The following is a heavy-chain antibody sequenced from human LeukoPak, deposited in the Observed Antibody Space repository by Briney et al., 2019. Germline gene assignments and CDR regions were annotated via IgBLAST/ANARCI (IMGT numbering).Heavy chain of an antibody. CDR1: GGSISSYN. CDR3: ARWDTVTTANNWFDP. Sequence: PSETLSLTCTVSGGSISSYNWSWIRQPPGKGLEWIGYIYYSGSTNYNPSLKSRVTISVDTSKNQFSLKLSSVTAADTAVYYCARWDTVTTANNWFDPWGQGTLVTVSS. CDR2: IYYSGST. V-gene: IGHV4-59*01. D-gene: IGHD4-11*01. J-gene: IGHJ5*02.